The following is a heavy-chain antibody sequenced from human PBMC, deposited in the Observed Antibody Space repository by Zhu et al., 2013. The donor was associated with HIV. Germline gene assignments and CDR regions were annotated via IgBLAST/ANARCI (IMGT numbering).Heavy chain of an antibody. Sequence: QVQLQESVPGLVKPSETLSLTCTVSGGSISNYYWSWIRQPPGTGLEWIGYLYSSESTNYNPSLKSRVTMSVDTSKNQFSLKLSSVTAADTAVYYCARVPRRRQLPDYWGQGTLVHRLL. CDR3: ARVPRRRQLPDY. CDR2: LYSSEST. D-gene: IGHD1-26*01. CDR1: GGSISNYY. J-gene: IGHJ4*02. V-gene: IGHV4-59*01.